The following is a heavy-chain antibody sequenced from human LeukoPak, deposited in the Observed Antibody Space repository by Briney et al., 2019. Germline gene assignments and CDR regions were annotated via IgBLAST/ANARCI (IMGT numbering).Heavy chain of an antibody. Sequence: SETLSLTCAVYGGSFSGYYWSWIRQLPGKGLEWIGEINHSGSTNYNPSLKSRVTISVDTSKNQFSLKLSSVTAADTAVYYCARARAVGYYYYYYMDVWGKGTPVTVSS. CDR2: INHSGST. CDR1: GGSFSGYY. V-gene: IGHV4-34*01. CDR3: ARARAVGYYYYYYMDV. D-gene: IGHD6-19*01. J-gene: IGHJ6*03.